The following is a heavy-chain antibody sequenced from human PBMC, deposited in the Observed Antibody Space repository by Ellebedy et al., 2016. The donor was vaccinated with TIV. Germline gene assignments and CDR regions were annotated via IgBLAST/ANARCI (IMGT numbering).Heavy chain of an antibody. D-gene: IGHD1-26*01. V-gene: IGHV3-33*01. CDR2: TWHDGSHK. CDR3: ARGRYSDDWKGTGLDV. Sequence: GESLKISCAASGFGFRHFGMLWVRQAPGKGPEWVAFTWHDGSHKFYSDSVKGRFTISRDNSKNTLYLQMNSLRVEDTAVYYCARGRYSDDWKGTGLDVWGQGTTVTVSS. CDR1: GFGFRHFG. J-gene: IGHJ6*02.